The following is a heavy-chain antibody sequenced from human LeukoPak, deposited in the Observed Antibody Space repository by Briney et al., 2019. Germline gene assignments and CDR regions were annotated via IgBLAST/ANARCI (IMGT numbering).Heavy chain of an antibody. CDR1: GFTFSSYS. V-gene: IGHV3-21*01. CDR3: ARVVRGYSGYDWNFDY. CDR2: ISSSSSYI. J-gene: IGHJ4*02. D-gene: IGHD5-12*01. Sequence: GGSLRLSCAASGFTFSSYSMNWVRQAPGKGLEWVSSISSSSSYIYYADSVKGRFTISRDNAKNSLYLQMNGLRAEDTAVYYCARVVRGYSGYDWNFDYWGQGTLVTVSS.